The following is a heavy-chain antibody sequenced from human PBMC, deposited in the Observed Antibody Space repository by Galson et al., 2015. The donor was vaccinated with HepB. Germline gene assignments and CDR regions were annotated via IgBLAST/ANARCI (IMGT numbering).Heavy chain of an antibody. D-gene: IGHD3-22*01. V-gene: IGHV3-30*04. Sequence: SLRLSCAASGFTFSSYAMHWVRQAPGKGLEWVAVISYDGSNKYYADSVEGRFTISRDNSKNTLYLQMNSLRAEDTAVYYCARDKSISITMIVSWGQGTLVTVSS. CDR1: GFTFSSYA. CDR3: ARDKSISITMIVS. J-gene: IGHJ5*02. CDR2: ISYDGSNK.